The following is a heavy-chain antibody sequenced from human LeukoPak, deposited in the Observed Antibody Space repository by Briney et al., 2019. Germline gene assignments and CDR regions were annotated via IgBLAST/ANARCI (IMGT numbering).Heavy chain of an antibody. CDR3: ARDSGFWGSGSFGY. J-gene: IGHJ4*02. V-gene: IGHV3-74*01. Sequence: GGSLRLSCAASGFTFSSYWMHWVRQAPGKGLVWVSRIYSDGSNTRYVDSVKGRFTISRDNAKNTLYLQMNSLRAEDTAVYYRARDSGFWGSGSFGYWGQGTLVTVSS. D-gene: IGHD3-10*01. CDR2: IYSDGSNT. CDR1: GFTFSSYW.